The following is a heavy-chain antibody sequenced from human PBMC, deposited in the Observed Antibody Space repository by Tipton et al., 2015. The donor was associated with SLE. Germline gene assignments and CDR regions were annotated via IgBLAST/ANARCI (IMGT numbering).Heavy chain of an antibody. J-gene: IGHJ5*02. CDR1: GGSISSSNYY. Sequence: TLSLTCTVSGGSISSSNYYWAWIRQPPGKGLEWIGTIYYSGNTYYNPSLKSRVTISIDTSENQFSLKLTSVTAADTAVYYCARGRKHSAWGQGTLVIVSS. V-gene: IGHV4-39*07. D-gene: IGHD3-3*02. CDR3: ARGRKHSA. CDR2: IYYSGNT.